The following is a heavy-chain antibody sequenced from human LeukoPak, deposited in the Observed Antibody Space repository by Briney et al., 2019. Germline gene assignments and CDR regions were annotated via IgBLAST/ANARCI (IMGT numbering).Heavy chain of an antibody. CDR3: AKQARYCSGGSCYPNAFDI. D-gene: IGHD2-15*01. V-gene: IGHV3-9*01. CDR1: GFTFDDYA. Sequence: GGSLRLSCAASGFTFDDYAMHWVRQVPGKGLEWVSGISWNSGGIGYADSVKGRFTISRDKAKNSLYLQMNSLRVEDTALYYCAKQARYCSGGSCYPNAFDIWGQGTMVTVSS. J-gene: IGHJ3*02. CDR2: ISWNSGGI.